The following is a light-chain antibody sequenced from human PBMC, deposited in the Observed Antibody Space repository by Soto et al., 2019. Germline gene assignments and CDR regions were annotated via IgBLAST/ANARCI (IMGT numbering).Light chain of an antibody. CDR3: GTWDTSLSAVV. Sequence: QSVLTQPPSVSAAPGQRVTISCSGSSSNIATNYVSWYQHLPGAAPRLLICDDNKRPSGIPDRFSGSKYGTSATLDITGLQTGDEADYYCGTWDTSLSAVVFGGGTKLTVL. V-gene: IGLV1-51*01. CDR1: SSNIATNY. J-gene: IGLJ3*02. CDR2: DDN.